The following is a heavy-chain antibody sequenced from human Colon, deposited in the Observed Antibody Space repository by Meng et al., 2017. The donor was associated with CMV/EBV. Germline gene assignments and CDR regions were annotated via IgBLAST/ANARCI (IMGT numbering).Heavy chain of an antibody. J-gene: IGHJ6*02. CDR1: GGSISSSNYY. D-gene: IGHD3-10*01. V-gene: IGHV4-39*07. CDR3: ARDPRGGYGMDV. CDR2: IYYSGST. Sequence: VSGGSISSSNYYWGWIRQPPGKGLEWIGSIYYSGSTYYNPSLKSRVTISLDTSKNQFSLKLNSVTAADTAVYYCARDPRGGYGMDVWGQGTTVTVSS.